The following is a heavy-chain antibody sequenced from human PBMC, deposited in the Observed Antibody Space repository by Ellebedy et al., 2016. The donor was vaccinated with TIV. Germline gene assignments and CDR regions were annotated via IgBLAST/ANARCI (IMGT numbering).Heavy chain of an antibody. Sequence: GESLKISXVVSGFTFSSYAMSWVRQAPGKGLEWVSAISGSGGSTYYADSVKGRFTISRDNSKNTLYLQMNSLRAEDTAVYYCAKWTRSDFWSGYSNWFHPWGQGTLVTVSS. V-gene: IGHV3-23*01. J-gene: IGHJ5*02. CDR2: ISGSGGST. CDR3: AKWTRSDFWSGYSNWFHP. CDR1: GFTFSSYA. D-gene: IGHD3-3*01.